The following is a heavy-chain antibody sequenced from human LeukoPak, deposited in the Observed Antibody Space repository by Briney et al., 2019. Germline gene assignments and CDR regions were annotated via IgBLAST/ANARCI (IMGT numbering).Heavy chain of an antibody. V-gene: IGHV4-39*01. D-gene: IGHD2-2*01. CDR2: IYYTGNT. Sequence: SETLSLTCTVSGVSISRSYSYWGWIRQPPGIGLEWIGSIYYTGNTYYNASLKSQVSISIDTSKNQFSLKLTSVTAADTAVYYCARGGVVPAANWGQGTLVTVSS. CDR3: ARGGVVPAAN. CDR1: GVSISRSYSY. J-gene: IGHJ4*02.